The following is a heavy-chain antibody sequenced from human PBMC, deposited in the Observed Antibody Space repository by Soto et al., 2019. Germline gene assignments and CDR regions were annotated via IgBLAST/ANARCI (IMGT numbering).Heavy chain of an antibody. Sequence: ASVEVSCKXSGYTFTGYYMHWVRQAPGQGLEWMGWINPNSGGTNYAQKFQGRVTTTRDTSISTAYMELSRLRSDDTAVYYCARDGGSSSTDAFDIWGQGTMVTVSS. V-gene: IGHV1-2*02. CDR2: INPNSGGT. CDR3: ARDGGSSSTDAFDI. D-gene: IGHD1-26*01. J-gene: IGHJ3*02. CDR1: GYTFTGYY.